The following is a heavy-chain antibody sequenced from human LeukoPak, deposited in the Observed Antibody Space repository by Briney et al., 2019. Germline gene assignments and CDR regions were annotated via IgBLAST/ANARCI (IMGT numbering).Heavy chain of an antibody. CDR2: INPSGGST. V-gene: IGHV1-46*01. D-gene: IGHD2-15*01. J-gene: IGHJ6*02. CDR3: ARDGDIVVVVAATRYYGMDV. CDR1: GYTFTSYY. Sequence: ASVKVSCKASGYTFTSYYMHWARQAPGQGLEWMGIINPSGGSTSYAQKFQGRVTMTRDTSTSTVYMELSSLRSEDTAVYYCARDGDIVVVVAATRYYGMDVWGQGTTVTVSS.